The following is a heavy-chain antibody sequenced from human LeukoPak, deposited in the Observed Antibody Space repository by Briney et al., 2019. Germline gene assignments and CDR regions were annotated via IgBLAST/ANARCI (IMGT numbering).Heavy chain of an antibody. D-gene: IGHD6-25*01. CDR1: GFTFSSYG. J-gene: IGHJ4*02. V-gene: IGHV3-30*03. CDR3: AVSSSVDY. Sequence: PGGSLRLSCAASGFTFSSYGMHWVRQAPGKGLEWVAVISYDGSNKYYADSVKGRFTISRDNSKNTLYLQMNSLRAEDTAVYHCAVSSSVDYWGQGTLVTVSS. CDR2: ISYDGSNK.